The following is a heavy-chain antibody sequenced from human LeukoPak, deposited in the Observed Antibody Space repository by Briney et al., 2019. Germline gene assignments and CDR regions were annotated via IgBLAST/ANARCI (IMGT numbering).Heavy chain of an antibody. D-gene: IGHD3-22*01. J-gene: IGHJ5*01. CDR3: SKDRANYYYRSGHSYRRDGDS. CDR1: GFTFSVYA. Sequence: GGSLRLSCDASGFTFSVYAMSWVRQGTGRGLEWVSSITSSGEATYYADSVKGRFTISRDNSRYTLYLQMNSLRAEDTAVYYCSKDRANYYYRSGHSYRRDGDSWGQGTLVTVSS. CDR2: ITSSGEAT. V-gene: IGHV3-23*01.